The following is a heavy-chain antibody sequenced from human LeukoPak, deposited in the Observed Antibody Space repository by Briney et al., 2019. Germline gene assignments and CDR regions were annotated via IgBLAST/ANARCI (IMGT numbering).Heavy chain of an antibody. CDR1: GFAFSSYS. CDR2: ISGTGTYI. Sequence: GGSLRLSCAASGFAFSSYSMNWVRQAPGKGLEWVSSISGTGTYICFANSLKGRFSISRDNAENSLFLQMNSLRAEDTAVYFCARASLSEIIAAEAFFDSWGQGTLVTVSS. CDR3: ARASLSEIIAAEAFFDS. J-gene: IGHJ4*02. V-gene: IGHV3-21*01. D-gene: IGHD6-13*01.